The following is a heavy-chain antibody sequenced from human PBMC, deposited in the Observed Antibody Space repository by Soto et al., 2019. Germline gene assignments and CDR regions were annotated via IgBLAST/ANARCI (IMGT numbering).Heavy chain of an antibody. V-gene: IGHV1-18*04. D-gene: IGHD5-12*01. Sequence: ASVKVSCKASGYTFTIYGNSWVRQAPGQGLEWMGWISAYNGNTNYAQKLQGRVTMTTDTSTSTAYMELRSLRSDDTAVYYCARDQRWLQFGGIDYWGQGTLVTVSS. CDR2: ISAYNGNT. CDR3: ARDQRWLQFGGIDY. CDR1: GYTFTIYG. J-gene: IGHJ4*02.